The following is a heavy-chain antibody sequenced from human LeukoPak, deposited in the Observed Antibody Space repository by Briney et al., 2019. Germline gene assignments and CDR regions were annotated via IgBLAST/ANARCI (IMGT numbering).Heavy chain of an antibody. CDR3: ARWVGYGILGYMDV. J-gene: IGHJ6*03. Sequence: PSETLSLTCTVSGGSIRSHYWGWIRQPAGKGLEWIGRINTSGGTDYNPSLKSRVTMSVDTSKNQFSLKLSSVTAADTAVYYCARWVGYGILGYMDVWGKGTTVTVSS. D-gene: IGHD5-18*01. CDR2: INTSGGT. CDR1: GGSIRSHY. V-gene: IGHV4-4*07.